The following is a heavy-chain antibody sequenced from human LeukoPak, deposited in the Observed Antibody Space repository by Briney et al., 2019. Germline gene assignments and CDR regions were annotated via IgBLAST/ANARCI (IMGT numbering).Heavy chain of an antibody. V-gene: IGHV3-30*04. CDR3: SRGEIMITFGGVIPSYYFDY. Sequence: GGSLRLSCAASGITFSNYVLHWVRQAPVRGLEWVANMLKDGGGENYADSVKGRFTISRDNAKNSLYLQMNSLRAEDTAVYYCSRGEIMITFGGVIPSYYFDYWGQGTLVTVSS. CDR1: GITFSNYV. J-gene: IGHJ4*02. D-gene: IGHD3-16*02. CDR2: MLKDGGGE.